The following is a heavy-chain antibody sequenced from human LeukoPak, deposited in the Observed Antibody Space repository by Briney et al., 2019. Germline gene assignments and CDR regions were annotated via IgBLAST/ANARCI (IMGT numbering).Heavy chain of an antibody. J-gene: IGHJ3*02. V-gene: IGHV4-31*03. CDR1: GGSISSGGYY. CDR3: ARDGRYSFGLTRNAFDI. Sequence: SGTLSLTCTVSGGSISSGGYYWSWIRQHPGKGLEWIGYIYYSGSTYYNPSLKSRVTISVDTSKNQFSLKLSSVTAADTAVYFCARDGRYSFGLTRNAFDIWGQGTVVSVSS. D-gene: IGHD5-18*01. CDR2: IYYSGST.